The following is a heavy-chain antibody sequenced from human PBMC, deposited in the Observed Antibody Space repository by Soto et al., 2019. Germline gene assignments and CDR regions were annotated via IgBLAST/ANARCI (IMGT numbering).Heavy chain of an antibody. CDR2: INHSGST. D-gene: IGHD3-16*02. CDR3: ARGKDYDYVWGSYRFAPVRNHFDY. Sequence: PSETLSLTCAVYGGSFSGYYWSWIRQPPGKGLEWIGEINHSGSTNYNPSLKSRVTISVDTSKNQFSLKLSSVTAADTAVYYCARGKDYDYVWGSYRFAPVRNHFDYWGQGTLVTVSS. V-gene: IGHV4-34*01. CDR1: GGSFSGYY. J-gene: IGHJ4*02.